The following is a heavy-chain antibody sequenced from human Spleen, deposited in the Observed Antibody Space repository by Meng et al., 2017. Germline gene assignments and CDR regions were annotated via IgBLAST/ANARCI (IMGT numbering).Heavy chain of an antibody. CDR3: ARKRAVVEDFDC. CDR1: GFTFSSYW. D-gene: IGHD6-19*01. V-gene: IGHV3-74*03. CDR2: VNSDGGAT. Sequence: EVQLVESGGGLVKPGGSLRLSCAASGFTFSSYWMHWVRQAPGKGLVWVARVNSDGGATTYADSVKGRFTISRDNAKTTLYLQMNSLTVEDTAVYYCARKRAVVEDFDCWGQGTLVTVSS. J-gene: IGHJ4*02.